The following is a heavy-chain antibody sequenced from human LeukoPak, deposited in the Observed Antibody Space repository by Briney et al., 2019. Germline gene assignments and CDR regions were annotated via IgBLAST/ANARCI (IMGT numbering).Heavy chain of an antibody. CDR1: GFTFNSYA. Sequence: PGGSLRLSCAASGFTFNSYAMSWVRQAPGKGLEWVSTISGSGDLTYYTDSVKGRFTISRDNSKNTLYLQMNSLRAEDTAVYYCARGRYYYGSGSYYYFDYWGQGTLVTVSS. J-gene: IGHJ4*02. V-gene: IGHV3-23*01. CDR2: ISGSGDLT. CDR3: ARGRYYYGSGSYYYFDY. D-gene: IGHD3-10*01.